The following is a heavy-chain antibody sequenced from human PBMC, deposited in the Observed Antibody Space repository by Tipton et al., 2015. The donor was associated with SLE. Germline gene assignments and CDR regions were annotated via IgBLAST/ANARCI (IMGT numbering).Heavy chain of an antibody. Sequence: TLSLTCTVSGGSISTYYWSWIRQPPKQGLEWIGEINHSGSTNHNPSLKSRVTISVDTSKNQFSLRLSSVTAADTAVYYCARDYCSSTSCYTEADWYFDLWGRGTLVTVSS. J-gene: IGHJ2*01. D-gene: IGHD2-2*02. CDR3: ARDYCSSTSCYTEADWYFDL. V-gene: IGHV4-59*01. CDR2: INHSGST. CDR1: GGSISTYY.